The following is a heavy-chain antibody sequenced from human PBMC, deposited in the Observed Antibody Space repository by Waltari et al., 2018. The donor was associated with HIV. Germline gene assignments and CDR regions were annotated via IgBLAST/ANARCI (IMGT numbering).Heavy chain of an antibody. Sequence: QVQLQQWGAGLLKPSETLSLTCAVYGESFIGYYWNWIRQSPGKGLEWIGEMLHTGSTNYNPSLKSRVTISLDTSKNQFSLKLSSVTAADTAVYYCARGQSLQLLIRFGDSSPFDYWGQGVLVSVSS. CDR1: GESFIGYY. CDR2: MLHTGST. CDR3: ARGQSLQLLIRFGDSSPFDY. V-gene: IGHV4-34*02. D-gene: IGHD3-10*01. J-gene: IGHJ4*02.